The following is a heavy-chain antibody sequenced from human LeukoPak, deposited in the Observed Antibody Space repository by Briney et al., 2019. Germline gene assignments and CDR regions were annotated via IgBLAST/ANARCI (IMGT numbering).Heavy chain of an antibody. Sequence: ASVRVSCKSSGDTFNNYAISWVRQAPGQGLEWMGWISAYNGNTNYAQKLQGRVTMTTDTSTSTAYMELSSLRSEDTAVYYCASPRQDYDILTGYYGYWFGPWGQGTLVTVSS. J-gene: IGHJ5*02. CDR2: ISAYNGNT. CDR3: ASPRQDYDILTGYYGYWFGP. D-gene: IGHD3-9*01. CDR1: GDTFNNYA. V-gene: IGHV1-18*01.